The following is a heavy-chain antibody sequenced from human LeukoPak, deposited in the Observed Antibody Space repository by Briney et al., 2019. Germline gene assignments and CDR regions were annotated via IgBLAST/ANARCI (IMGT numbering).Heavy chain of an antibody. V-gene: IGHV3-48*04. Sequence: GGSLRLSCAASGFTFSSYSMNWVRQAPGKGLEWVSYISSSSSTIYHADSVKGRFTISRDNAKNSLYLQMNSLRAEDTAVYYCARGQEYQLLFEAFDLNYFDYWGQGTLVTVSS. J-gene: IGHJ4*02. D-gene: IGHD2-2*01. CDR2: ISSSSSTI. CDR1: GFTFSSYS. CDR3: ARGQEYQLLFEAFDLNYFDY.